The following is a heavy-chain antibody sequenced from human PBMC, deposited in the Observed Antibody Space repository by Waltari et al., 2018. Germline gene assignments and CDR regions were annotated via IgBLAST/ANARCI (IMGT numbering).Heavy chain of an antibody. D-gene: IGHD5-18*01. CDR3: ARQTWIQLWLYAFDI. V-gene: IGHV4-39*01. CDR2: IYYSGST. Sequence: QLQLQESGPGLVKPSETLSLTCTVSGGSISSRSYYWGWIRQPPGKGLEWIGSIYYSGSTYYNPSLKSRVTISVDTSKNQFSLELSSVTAADTAVYYCARQTWIQLWLYAFDIWGQGTMVTVSS. J-gene: IGHJ3*02. CDR1: GGSISSRSYY.